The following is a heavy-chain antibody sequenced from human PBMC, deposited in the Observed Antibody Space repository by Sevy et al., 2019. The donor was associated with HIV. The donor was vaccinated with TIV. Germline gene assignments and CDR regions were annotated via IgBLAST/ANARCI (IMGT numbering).Heavy chain of an antibody. CDR1: GGSISSSSYY. CDR3: ARRPIQKRWLQSKGEGLFDY. Sequence: SETLSLTCTVSGGSISSSSYYWGWIRQPPGKGLEWIGSIYYSGSTYYNPSLKSRVTISVDTSKNQFSLKLSSVTAADTAVYYCARRPIQKRWLQSKGEGLFDYWGQGTLVTVSS. D-gene: IGHD5-12*01. V-gene: IGHV4-39*01. CDR2: IYYSGST. J-gene: IGHJ4*02.